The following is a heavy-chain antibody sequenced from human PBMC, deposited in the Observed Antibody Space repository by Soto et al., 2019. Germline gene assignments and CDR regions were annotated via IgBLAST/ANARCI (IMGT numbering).Heavy chain of an antibody. CDR3: ARLWGGPFDY. D-gene: IGHD3-16*01. CDR2: IDHSGST. Sequence: QVQLQESGPGLVKPSGTLSLTCAVSSGSITSNDWWSWVRQPPGKGLEWIGEIDHSGSTKYNPSLKSRGTISVDKSKNQFSLNLNSVTAADTAVYYCARLWGGPFDYWGQGTLVTVSS. V-gene: IGHV4-4*02. CDR1: SGSITSNDW. J-gene: IGHJ4*02.